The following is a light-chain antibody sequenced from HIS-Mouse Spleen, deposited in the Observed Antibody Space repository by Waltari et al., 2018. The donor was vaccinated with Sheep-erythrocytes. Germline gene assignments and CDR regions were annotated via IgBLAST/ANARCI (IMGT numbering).Light chain of an antibody. CDR1: QSVSSSY. J-gene: IGKJ4*01. CDR2: GAS. Sequence: EIVLTQSPGTLSLSPGERATLSCRASQSVSSSYLAWYQQKPGQAPRLLIYGASSRATGIPDRFSGSGSGTDFTLTISRLEPEDFATYYCQQLNSYPPRVTFGGGTKVEIK. V-gene: IGKV3-20*01. CDR3: QQLNSYPPRVT.